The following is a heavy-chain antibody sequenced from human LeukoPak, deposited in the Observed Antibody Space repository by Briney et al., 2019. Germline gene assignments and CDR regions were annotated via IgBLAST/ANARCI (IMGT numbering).Heavy chain of an antibody. V-gene: IGHV3-23*01. D-gene: IGHD4-17*01. Sequence: GGTLRLSCAASGFIFSNYGMSWVRQAPGKGLEWVSAMSGSGSRTYYADSVKGRFTISRDNSKNTLYLQMNSLRAEDTAVYYCAKDASDGDYAVYWGQGTLVTVSS. CDR1: GFIFSNYG. J-gene: IGHJ4*02. CDR2: MSGSGSRT. CDR3: AKDASDGDYAVY.